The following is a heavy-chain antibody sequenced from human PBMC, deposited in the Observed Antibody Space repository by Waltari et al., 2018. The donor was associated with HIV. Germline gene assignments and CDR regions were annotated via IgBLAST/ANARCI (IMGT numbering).Heavy chain of an antibody. D-gene: IGHD2-15*01. CDR3: ASWGVGVVVAAIDY. CDR2: ISYDGSNK. J-gene: IGHJ4*02. V-gene: IGHV3-30*01. CDR1: GFTFSSYA. Sequence: QVQLVESGGGVVQPGRSLRLSCAASGFTFSSYAMHWVRQAPGKGLEWVAVISYDGSNKYYADSVKGRFTISRDNSKNTLYLQMNSLRAEDTAVYYCASWGVGVVVAAIDYWGQGTLVTVSS.